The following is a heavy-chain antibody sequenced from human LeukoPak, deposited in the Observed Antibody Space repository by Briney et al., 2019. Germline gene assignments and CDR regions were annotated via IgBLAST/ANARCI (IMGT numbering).Heavy chain of an antibody. V-gene: IGHV3-30*02. CDR1: GFTFSSYG. CDR2: IRYDGSNK. Sequence: GGSLRLSCAASGFTFSSYGMHWVRQAPGKGLEWVAFIRYDGSNKYYADSVKGRFTISGDNSKNTLYLQMNSLGAEDTAVYYCAKDRYYDSSGYPSNYYYYYMDVWGKGTTVTVSS. J-gene: IGHJ6*03. CDR3: AKDRYYDSSGYPSNYYYYYMDV. D-gene: IGHD3-22*01.